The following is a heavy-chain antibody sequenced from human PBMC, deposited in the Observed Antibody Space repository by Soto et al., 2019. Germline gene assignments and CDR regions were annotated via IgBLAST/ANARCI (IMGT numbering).Heavy chain of an antibody. CDR1: GGSVSSGSYY. V-gene: IGHV4-61*01. CDR2: IYYSGST. CDR3: ARGSYDYYDSSGYPLRPYYGMDV. Sequence: SETLSLTCTVSGGSVSSGSYYWSWIRQPPGKGLEWIGYIYYSGSTNYNPSLKSRVTISVDTSKNQFSLRLSSVTAADTAVYYCARGSYDYYDSSGYPLRPYYGMDVWGQGTTVTVSS. J-gene: IGHJ6*02. D-gene: IGHD3-22*01.